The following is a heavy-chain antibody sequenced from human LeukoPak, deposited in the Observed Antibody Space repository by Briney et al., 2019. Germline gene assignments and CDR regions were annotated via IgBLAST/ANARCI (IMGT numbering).Heavy chain of an antibody. V-gene: IGHV4-34*01. J-gene: IGHJ6*03. CDR3: ASLARVRGVSLPLYYYYYMDV. CDR1: GGSFSGYY. D-gene: IGHD3-10*01. Sequence: SETLSLTCAVYGGSFSGYYWSWIRQPPGKGLEWIGEINHSASTNYNPSLKSRVTISVDTSKNQFSLKLSSVTAADTAVYYCASLARVRGVSLPLYYYYYMDVWGKGTTVTISS. CDR2: INHSAST.